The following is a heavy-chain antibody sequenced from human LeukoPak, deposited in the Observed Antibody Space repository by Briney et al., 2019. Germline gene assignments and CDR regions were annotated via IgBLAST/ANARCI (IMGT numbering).Heavy chain of an antibody. CDR2: IYYSGST. D-gene: IGHD3-10*01. CDR1: GGSISSYY. J-gene: IGHJ5*02. V-gene: IGHV4-59*12. Sequence: IPSETLSLTCTASGGSISSYYWSWIRQPPGKGLEWIGYIYYSGSTNYNPSLKSRVTISVDTSKNQFSLKLSSVTAADTAVYYCERLRITMVRGVPHRGFDPWGQGTRVTVSS. CDR3: ERLRITMVRGVPHRGFDP.